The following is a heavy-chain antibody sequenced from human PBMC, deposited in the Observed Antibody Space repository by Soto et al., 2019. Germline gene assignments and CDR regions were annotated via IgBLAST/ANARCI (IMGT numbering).Heavy chain of an antibody. CDR1: GFTVSSNY. D-gene: IGHD3-10*01. V-gene: IGHV3-53*04. CDR2: VYSGGAT. J-gene: IGHJ4*02. CDR3: VRGRYGSEIH. Sequence: GGSLRLSCAAFGFTVSSNYMTWVRLAPGKGLEWVSLVYSGGATHYAASVKGRFTISTHSSQNTLFLQMNRLRTEDTATYYCVRGRYGSEIHWGQGTKVTVSS.